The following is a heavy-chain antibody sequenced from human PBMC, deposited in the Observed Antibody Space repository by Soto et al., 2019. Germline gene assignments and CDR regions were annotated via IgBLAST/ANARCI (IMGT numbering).Heavy chain of an antibody. CDR3: AIIVGATTYAEYFQH. J-gene: IGHJ1*01. V-gene: IGHV4-4*02. CDR2: IYHSGST. D-gene: IGHD1-26*01. Sequence: QVQLQESGPGLVKPSGTLSLTCAVSGGSISSSNWWSWVRQPPGKGLEWIGEIYHSGSTNYNPSLKSRVTISVDKSKNQFSLKMSSVTAADTAVYYCAIIVGATTYAEYFQHWGQGTLVTVSS. CDR1: GGSISSSNW.